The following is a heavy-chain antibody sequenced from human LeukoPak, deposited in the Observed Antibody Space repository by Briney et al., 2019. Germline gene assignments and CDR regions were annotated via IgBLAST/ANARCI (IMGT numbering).Heavy chain of an antibody. V-gene: IGHV3-30*04. Sequence: GGSLRLSCAASGFTFSSHAMHWVRQAPGKGLEWVAVISYDGSNKYYADSVKGRFTISRDNSKNTLYLQMNSLRAEDTAVYYCARVPSRIAYWGQGTLVTVSS. CDR1: GFTFSSHA. J-gene: IGHJ4*02. CDR2: ISYDGSNK. CDR3: ARVPSRIAY.